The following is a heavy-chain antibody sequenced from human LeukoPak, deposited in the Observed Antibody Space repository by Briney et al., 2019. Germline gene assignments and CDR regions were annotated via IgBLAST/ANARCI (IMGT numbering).Heavy chain of an antibody. CDR2: ISDSGGST. D-gene: IGHD4-23*01. Sequence: PGRSLRLSCAASGFTFSSYAMSWVRQAPGKGLEWVSGISDSGGSTYYADSVKGRFTISRDNSKNTLYLQMNSLRAEDTAVYYCAKPAPYDYGGFLNWFDPWGQGTLVTVSS. J-gene: IGHJ5*02. CDR3: AKPAPYDYGGFLNWFDP. CDR1: GFTFSSYA. V-gene: IGHV3-23*01.